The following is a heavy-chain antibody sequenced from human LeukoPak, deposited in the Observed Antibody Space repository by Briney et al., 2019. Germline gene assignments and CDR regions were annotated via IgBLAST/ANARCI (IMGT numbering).Heavy chain of an antibody. D-gene: IGHD1-7*01. CDR2: IQYDGTNE. Sequence: GGSLRLSCAASGFIFSAYGMQWVRQASGKGLEWVAFIQYDGTNEYYADSVKGRFTISRDNSKNTLFLQMDCLRAEDTAIYYCVKDTSPTGTRLDPWAREPWSPSPQ. CDR1: GFIFSAYG. CDR3: VKDTSPTGTRLDP. V-gene: IGHV3-30*02. J-gene: IGHJ5*02.